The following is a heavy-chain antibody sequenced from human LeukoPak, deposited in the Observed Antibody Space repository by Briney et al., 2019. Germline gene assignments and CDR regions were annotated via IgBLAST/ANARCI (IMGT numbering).Heavy chain of an antibody. CDR2: IYHSGST. J-gene: IGHJ5*02. Sequence: PSETLSLTCAVSGGSISSGGYSWSWLRQPPGKGLEWIGYIYHSGSTYYNPSLKSRVTISVDRSKNQFSLKLSSVTAADTAVYSCARGSTYYYGSGSYGNWFDPWGQGTLVTVSS. D-gene: IGHD3-10*01. CDR3: ARGSTYYYGSGSYGNWFDP. V-gene: IGHV4-30-2*01. CDR1: GGSISSGGYS.